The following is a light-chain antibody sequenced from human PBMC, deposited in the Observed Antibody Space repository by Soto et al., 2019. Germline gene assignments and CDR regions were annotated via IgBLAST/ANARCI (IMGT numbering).Light chain of an antibody. V-gene: IGKV3-20*01. CDR2: GAS. CDR1: QSVSSSY. CDR3: KQYGSSPPVT. Sequence: EIVLTQSPGTLSLSPGERATLSCRASQSVSSSYLAWYQQKPGQAPRLLIYGASSRATGIPDRFSGSGSGTDFTLTTRRLELDDVAVYYGKQYGSSPPVTFGQGTRLEIK. J-gene: IGKJ5*01.